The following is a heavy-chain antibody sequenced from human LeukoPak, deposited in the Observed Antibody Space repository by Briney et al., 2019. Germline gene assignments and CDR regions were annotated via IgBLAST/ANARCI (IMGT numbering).Heavy chain of an antibody. CDR3: ARVSRYRGSGSYYGY. CDR2: INPNSGGT. J-gene: IGHJ4*02. D-gene: IGHD3-10*01. V-gene: IGHV1-2*02. CDR1: GYTFTGYY. Sequence: ASVKVSCKASGYTFTGYYMHWVRQAPGQGLEWMGWINPNSGGTNYAQKFQGRVTMTRDTSISTAYMELSRLRSDDTAVYYCARVSRYRGSGSYYGYWGQGTLVTVSS.